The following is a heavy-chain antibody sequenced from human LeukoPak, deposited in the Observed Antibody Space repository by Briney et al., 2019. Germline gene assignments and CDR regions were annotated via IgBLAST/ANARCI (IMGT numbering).Heavy chain of an antibody. CDR1: GFTFGDYA. D-gene: IGHD3-16*02. CDR3: TRHRYDYVWGSYRYYYYYYMDV. CDR2: IRCKAYGATT. V-gene: IGHV3-49*03. J-gene: IGHJ6*03. Sequence: GGSLRLSCTASGFTFGDYAMSWFLQAPGKGLEWVGFIRCKAYGATTEYAAGVKGRFTISRDYSKRIAYLQMNSLKTEDTAVYYCTRHRYDYVWGSYRYYYYYYMDVWGKGTTVTVSS.